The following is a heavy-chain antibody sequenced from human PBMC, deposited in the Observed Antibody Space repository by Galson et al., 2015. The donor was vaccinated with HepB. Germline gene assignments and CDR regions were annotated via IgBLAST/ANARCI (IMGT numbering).Heavy chain of an antibody. J-gene: IGHJ6*03. D-gene: IGHD2-2*01. CDR1: GYTFTGYY. CDR3: ARADMGCSSTSCYHYYYYYMDV. Sequence: SVKVSCKASGYTFTGYYMHWVRQAPGQGLEWMGWINPNSGGTNYAQKFQGRVTMTRDTSISTAYMELSRLRSDDTAVYYCARADMGCSSTSCYHYYYYYMDVWGKGTTVTVSS. V-gene: IGHV1-2*02. CDR2: INPNSGGT.